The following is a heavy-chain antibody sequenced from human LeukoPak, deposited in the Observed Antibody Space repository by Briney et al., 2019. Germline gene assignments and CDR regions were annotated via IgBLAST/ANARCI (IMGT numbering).Heavy chain of an antibody. V-gene: IGHV4-59*08. J-gene: IGHJ6*03. CDR2: IYYSGST. CDR1: GGSISSYY. D-gene: IGHD7-27*01. Sequence: PSETLSLTCTVSGGSISSYYWSWIRQPPGKGLEWIGYIYYSGSTNYNPSLKSRVTISVDTSKNQFSLKLSSVTAADTAVYYCARHNWGTDYYYMDVWGKGTTVTVSS. CDR3: ARHNWGTDYYYMDV.